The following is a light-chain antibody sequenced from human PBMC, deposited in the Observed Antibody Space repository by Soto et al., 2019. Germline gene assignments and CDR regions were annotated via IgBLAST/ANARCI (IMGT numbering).Light chain of an antibody. J-gene: IGKJ1*01. CDR1: QSVSSNY. Sequence: EIVLTQSPGTLSLSPGERATLSCRASQSVSSNYLAWYQQTPGQPPRLLISDASSRATGIPDRFSGSGSGSDFTLTISGLEPEDFAVYYCQHYGRSPPSWTFGQGTKVEIK. CDR2: DAS. CDR3: QHYGRSPPSWT. V-gene: IGKV3-20*01.